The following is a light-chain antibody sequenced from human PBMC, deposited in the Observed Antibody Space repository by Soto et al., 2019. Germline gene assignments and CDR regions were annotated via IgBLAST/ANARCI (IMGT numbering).Light chain of an antibody. V-gene: IGKV3-15*01. CDR3: QQYDNWPPLT. Sequence: ERVMTQSPATLSVSPGERATLSCRASQSVSSNFAWYQQKPGQAPRLLIYDASTRATGVPARFSGSGSGTEFTLTISSLQSEDFALYYCQQYDNWPPLTFGGGTKVEIK. CDR2: DAS. CDR1: QSVSSN. J-gene: IGKJ4*01.